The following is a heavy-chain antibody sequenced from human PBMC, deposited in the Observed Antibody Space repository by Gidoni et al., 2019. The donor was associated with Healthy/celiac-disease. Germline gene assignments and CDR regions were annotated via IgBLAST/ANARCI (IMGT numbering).Heavy chain of an antibody. CDR2: ISCNSGSL. V-gene: IGHV3-9*01. Sequence: EVQLVESGGGLVQPGRSLRLSCAASGFTFDDYAMHWVRQAPGKGLEWVSGISCNSGSLGYADSVKGRFTISRDNAKNSLYLQMNSLRAEDTALYYCAKDGQAHFPLTSFDYWGQGTLVTVSS. CDR3: AKDGQAHFPLTSFDY. D-gene: IGHD3-16*02. CDR1: GFTFDDYA. J-gene: IGHJ4*02.